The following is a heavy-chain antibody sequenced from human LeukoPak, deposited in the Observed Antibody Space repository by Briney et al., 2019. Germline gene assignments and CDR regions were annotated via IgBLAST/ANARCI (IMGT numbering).Heavy chain of an antibody. CDR2: IYYSGNT. CDR3: ARGSHRWRSYCGGDCYSRYYFDY. Sequence: PSETLSLTCTVSGVSISSSNSYWGWIRQPPGKGLEWIGSIYYSGNTYYNASLKSQVSISIDTSKNQFSLRLTSVTAADTAVYYCARGSHRWRSYCGGDCYSRYYFDYWGQGTLVTVSS. V-gene: IGHV4-39*01. D-gene: IGHD2-21*02. J-gene: IGHJ4*02. CDR1: GVSISSSNSY.